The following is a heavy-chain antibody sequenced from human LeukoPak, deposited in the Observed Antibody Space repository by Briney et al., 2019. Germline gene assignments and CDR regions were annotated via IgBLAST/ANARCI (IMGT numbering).Heavy chain of an antibody. CDR2: IYYSGST. Sequence: PSETLSLTCSVSGGSNSSYYWTWLRQPPGKGVEWVGCIYYSGSTNYNRSLKSRVTISVDTSKYQFSLKLTSVTAADTAVYYCARGKVRGVRFDYWGQGTLVTVSS. J-gene: IGHJ4*02. V-gene: IGHV4-59*01. CDR1: GGSNSSYY. CDR3: ARGKVRGVRFDY. D-gene: IGHD3-10*01.